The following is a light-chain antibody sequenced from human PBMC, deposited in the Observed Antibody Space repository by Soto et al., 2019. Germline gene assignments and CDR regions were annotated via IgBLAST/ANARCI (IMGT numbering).Light chain of an antibody. CDR2: AVS. CDR3: SSYTTSSTLLYV. V-gene: IGLV2-14*01. J-gene: IGLJ1*01. Sequence: QSALTHPASVSGSPGQSITISCTGTSSDVGGYNYVSWYQQHPGKAPKLMIYAVSNRPSGVSTRFSGSKSGNTASLTISGLQAEDEADYHCSSYTTSSTLLYVFGTGTKVTVL. CDR1: SSDVGGYNY.